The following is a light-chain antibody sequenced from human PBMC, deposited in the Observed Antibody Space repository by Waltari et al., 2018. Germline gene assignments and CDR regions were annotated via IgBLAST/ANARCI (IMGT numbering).Light chain of an antibody. CDR1: QSVSSSY. V-gene: IGKV3-20*01. J-gene: IGKJ4*01. CDR2: GES. Sequence: ENVLTQSPGTLSLSPGERATLSCRASQSVSSSYLAWYQQKPGQAPRLLIYGESSRATGIPDRFSGSGSGTDFTLTISRLEPEDFAVYYCLQYGSSPFTFGGGTKVEIK. CDR3: LQYGSSPFT.